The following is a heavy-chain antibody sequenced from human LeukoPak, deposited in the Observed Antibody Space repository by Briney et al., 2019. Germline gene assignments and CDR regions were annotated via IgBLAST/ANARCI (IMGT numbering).Heavy chain of an antibody. D-gene: IGHD4-17*01. V-gene: IGHV3-48*03. J-gene: IGHJ6*03. CDR3: AKANRAVTTSDYYYMDV. CDR2: ISSSGSTI. Sequence: GGSLRLSCAASGFTFSSYEMNWVRQAPGKGLEWVSYISSSGSTIYYADSVKGRFTISRDNSKNTLYLQMNSLRAEDTAVYYCAKANRAVTTSDYYYMDVWGKGTTVTVSS. CDR1: GFTFSSYE.